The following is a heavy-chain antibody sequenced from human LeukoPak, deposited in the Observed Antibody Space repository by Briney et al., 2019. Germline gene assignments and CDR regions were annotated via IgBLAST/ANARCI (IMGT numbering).Heavy chain of an antibody. CDR3: ARGYLHTVTTGAPFDY. CDR1: GYSISSGYY. V-gene: IGHV4-38-2*02. Sequence: SETLSLTCTVSGYSISSGYYWGWIRQPPGKGLGWIGSIYHSGSTYHNPSLKSRVTISVDTSKNQFSLKLSSVTAADTAVYYCARGYLHTVTTGAPFDYWGQGTLVTVSS. D-gene: IGHD4-17*01. CDR2: IYHSGST. J-gene: IGHJ4*02.